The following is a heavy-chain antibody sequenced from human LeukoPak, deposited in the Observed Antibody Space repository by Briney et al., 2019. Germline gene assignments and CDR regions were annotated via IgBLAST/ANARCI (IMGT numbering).Heavy chain of an antibody. Sequence: GGSLRLSCAASGFTFSSYAMNWVRQAPGKGLEWISSISGSGDNTYYADSVKGRFTISRDNSKNTLFLQMNSLRAEDTAVYYCARGDFRWEMATTIAFDIWGQGTMVTVSS. V-gene: IGHV3-23*01. CDR1: GFTFSSYA. CDR3: ARGDFRWEMATTIAFDI. CDR2: ISGSGDNT. D-gene: IGHD5-24*01. J-gene: IGHJ3*02.